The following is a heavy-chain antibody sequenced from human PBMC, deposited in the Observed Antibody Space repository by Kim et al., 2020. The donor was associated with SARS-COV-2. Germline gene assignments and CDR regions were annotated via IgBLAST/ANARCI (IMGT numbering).Heavy chain of an antibody. CDR2: GST. Sequence: GSTSYAESVKGRFTISRRNSKNTLYLQMNSLRAEDTAVYYCARVSRAFDIWGQGTMVTVSS. CDR3: ARVSRAFDI. J-gene: IGHJ3*02. V-gene: IGHV3-53*04.